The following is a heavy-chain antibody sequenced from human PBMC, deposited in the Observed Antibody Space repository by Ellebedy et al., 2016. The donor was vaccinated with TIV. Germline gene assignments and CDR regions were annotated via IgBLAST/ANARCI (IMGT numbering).Heavy chain of an antibody. Sequence: GESLKISXAASGFNFSSYSMNWVRQAPGKGLEWVSSISSSSSYIYYADSVKGRFTISRDNAKNSLYLQMNSLRAEDTAVYYCARDLGPWRDYYYYGMDVWGQGTTVTVSS. CDR2: ISSSSSYI. V-gene: IGHV3-21*01. CDR3: ARDLGPWRDYYYYGMDV. J-gene: IGHJ6*02. CDR1: GFNFSSYS. D-gene: IGHD3-16*01.